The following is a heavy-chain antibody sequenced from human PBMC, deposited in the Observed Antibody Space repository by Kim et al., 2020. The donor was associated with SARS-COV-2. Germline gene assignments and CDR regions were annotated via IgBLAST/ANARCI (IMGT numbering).Heavy chain of an antibody. CDR2: INPSGGST. D-gene: IGHD2-2*01. J-gene: IGHJ6*02. Sequence: ASVKVSCKASGYTFTSYYMHWVRQAPGQGLEWMGIINPSGGSTSYAQKFQGRVTMTRDTSTSTVYMELSSLRSEDTAVYYCARNSIVVVPAAMGYYYYGMDVWGQGTTVTVSS. V-gene: IGHV1-46*01. CDR3: ARNSIVVVPAAMGYYYYGMDV. CDR1: GYTFTSYY.